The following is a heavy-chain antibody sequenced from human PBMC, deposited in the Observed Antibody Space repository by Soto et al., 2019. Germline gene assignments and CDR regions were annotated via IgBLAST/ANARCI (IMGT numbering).Heavy chain of an antibody. CDR2: ISGSRSTI. J-gene: IGHJ4*02. D-gene: IGHD3-3*01. CDR1: GFTFSSYS. CDR3: AGEGDFGSGSTDY. V-gene: IGHV3-48*01. Sequence: EAQLVESGGGLVQPGGSLRLSCAASGFTFSSYSMNWVRQAPGKVLEWVSYISGSRSTIYYADSVKVRFTISGDNAKNSLYLQVTSLRADDTAVYYCAGEGDFGSGSTDYWGQGTLVTVSS.